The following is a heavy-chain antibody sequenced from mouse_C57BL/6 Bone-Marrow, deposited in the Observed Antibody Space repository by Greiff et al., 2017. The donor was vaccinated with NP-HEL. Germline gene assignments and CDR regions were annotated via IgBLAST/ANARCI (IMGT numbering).Heavy chain of an antibody. CDR1: GFNIKDYY. CDR3: TTYGNPGYAMDY. CDR2: IDPEDGDT. D-gene: IGHD2-1*01. V-gene: IGHV14-1*01. J-gene: IGHJ4*01. Sequence: DVKLVESGAELVRPGASVKLSCTASGFNIKDYYMHWVKQRPEQGLEWIGRIDPEDGDTEYAPKFQGKATMTADTSSNTAYLQLSSLTSEDTAVYYCTTYGNPGYAMDYWGQGTSVTVSS.